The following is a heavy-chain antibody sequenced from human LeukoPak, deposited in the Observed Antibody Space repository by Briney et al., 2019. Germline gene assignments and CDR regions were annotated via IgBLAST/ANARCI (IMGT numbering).Heavy chain of an antibody. CDR3: ANKPNPSYGSFDY. CDR2: ISYDGSNK. Sequence: PGGSLRLSCAASGFTFSSYAMHWVRQAPGKGLEWVAVISYDGSNKYYADSVKGRFTISRDNSKNTLYLQMNSLRAEDTAVYYCANKPNPSYGSFDYWGQGTLVTVSS. CDR1: GFTFSSYA. V-gene: IGHV3-30*04. D-gene: IGHD5-18*01. J-gene: IGHJ4*02.